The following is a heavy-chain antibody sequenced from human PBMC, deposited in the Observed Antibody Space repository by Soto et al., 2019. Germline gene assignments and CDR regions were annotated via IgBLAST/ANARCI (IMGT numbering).Heavy chain of an antibody. CDR3: ARDKDTGAAAGKLSDAFDI. J-gene: IGHJ3*02. CDR2: ISSSGSTI. CDR1: GFTFSSYE. D-gene: IGHD6-13*01. V-gene: IGHV3-48*03. Sequence: SLRLSCAASGFTFSSYEMNWVRQAPGKGLEWVSYISSSGSTIYYADSVKGRFTISRDNAKNSLYLQMNSLRAEDTAVYYCARDKDTGAAAGKLSDAFDIWAQGTMVTVSS.